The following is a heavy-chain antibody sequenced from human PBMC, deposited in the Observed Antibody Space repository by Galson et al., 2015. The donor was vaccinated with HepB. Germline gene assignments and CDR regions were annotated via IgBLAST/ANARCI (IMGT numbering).Heavy chain of an antibody. CDR1: GYTFSTYY. CDR3: ATIRVGFCITTSCKADDFDI. D-gene: IGHD2-2*01. J-gene: IGHJ3*02. Sequence: SGYTFSTYYIHWVRQAPGPGLEWMGIINPSGGRTNYAQKFQDRVTMTRDTSTSTVYMQLSSLRAEDTAVYYCATIRVGFCITTSCKADDFDIWGQGTMVTVSS. V-gene: IGHV1-46*01. CDR2: INPSGGRT.